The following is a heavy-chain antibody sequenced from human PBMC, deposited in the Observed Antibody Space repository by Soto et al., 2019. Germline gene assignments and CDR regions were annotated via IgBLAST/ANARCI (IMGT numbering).Heavy chain of an antibody. Sequence: ASVKVSCKASGYTFTRYTMNWVRQAPGQRLEWMGWINPDNGNTKSSQKFQDRVIITRGTSASTAYMDLSSLRSEDAAVYYCARGIATGQLDPWGQGTLVTVSS. V-gene: IGHV1-3*01. CDR1: GYTFTRYT. CDR2: INPDNGNT. J-gene: IGHJ5*02. D-gene: IGHD2-15*01. CDR3: ARGIATGQLDP.